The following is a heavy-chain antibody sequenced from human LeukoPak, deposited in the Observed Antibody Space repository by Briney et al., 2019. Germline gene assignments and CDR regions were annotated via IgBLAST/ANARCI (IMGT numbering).Heavy chain of an antibody. CDR1: GLTFSSYA. Sequence: GGSLRLSCAASGLTFSSYAMTWVRQAPGKGLEWVSAISRSGGSTNYADSVKGRFTISRDNSKNTLYLQMNSLRAEDTAVYYCAKDLHYYDSSGYYGIDYWGQGTLVTVSS. D-gene: IGHD3-22*01. CDR2: ISRSGGST. CDR3: AKDLHYYDSSGYYGIDY. V-gene: IGHV3-23*01. J-gene: IGHJ4*02.